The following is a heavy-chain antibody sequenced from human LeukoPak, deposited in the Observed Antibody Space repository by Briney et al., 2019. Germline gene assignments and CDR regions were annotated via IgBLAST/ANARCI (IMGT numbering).Heavy chain of an antibody. D-gene: IGHD3-9*01. CDR2: IYETGST. Sequence: SETLPLTCSVSGGSLSSSSYYWGWIRQPPGRGLEWIGNIYETGSTNYNPSLKSRVTISVDTSKNQFSLKLSSVTAADTAVYYCVRPDDNSFDFWGQGTMVTVTS. CDR1: GGSLSSSSYY. CDR3: VRPDDNSFDF. J-gene: IGHJ3*01. V-gene: IGHV4-39*01.